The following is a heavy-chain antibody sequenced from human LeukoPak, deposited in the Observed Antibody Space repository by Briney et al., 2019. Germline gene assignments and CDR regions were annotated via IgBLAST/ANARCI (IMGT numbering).Heavy chain of an antibody. J-gene: IGHJ5*02. CDR2: IYPGDSDT. V-gene: IGHV5-51*01. Sequence: GESLKISCKGSGYSFTSYWIGWVRQMPGKGLEWMGIIYPGDSDTRYSPSFQGQVTISADKSISTPYLQWSSLKASDTAMYYCARRVAAAGNWFDPWGQGTLVTVSS. CDR3: ARRVAAAGNWFDP. D-gene: IGHD6-13*01. CDR1: GYSFTSYW.